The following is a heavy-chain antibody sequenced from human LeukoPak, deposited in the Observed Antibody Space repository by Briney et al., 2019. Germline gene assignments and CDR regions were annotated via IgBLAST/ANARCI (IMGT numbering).Heavy chain of an antibody. Sequence: GGSLRLSCAASGFTFSSYGMSWVRQAPGKGLEWVSAISGSGGSTYYADSVKGRFTISRDNSKNTLYLQMNSLKTEDTAVYYCTRPGVGATIVDVWGKGTTVTISS. D-gene: IGHD1-26*01. J-gene: IGHJ6*04. CDR3: TRPGVGATIVDV. CDR1: GFTFSSYG. V-gene: IGHV3-23*01. CDR2: ISGSGGST.